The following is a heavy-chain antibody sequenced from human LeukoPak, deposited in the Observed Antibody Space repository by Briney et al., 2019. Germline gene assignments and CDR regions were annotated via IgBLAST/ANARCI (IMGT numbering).Heavy chain of an antibody. CDR1: GGSFSGYF. V-gene: IGHV4-34*01. CDR3: ARGPPLTYDGSGYYFFDY. J-gene: IGHJ4*02. D-gene: IGHD3-22*01. CDR2: INHGGST. Sequence: PETLSLTCAVSGGSFSGYFWTWIRQPPGKGLEWIGEINHGGSTNYNPSLKSRVTISVDTSKNHFSLKLTSVTAADTAVYYCARGPPLTYDGSGYYFFDYWGLGTLVSVSS.